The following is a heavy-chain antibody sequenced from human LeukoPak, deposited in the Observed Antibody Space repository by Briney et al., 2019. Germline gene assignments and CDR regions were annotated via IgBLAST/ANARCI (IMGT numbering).Heavy chain of an antibody. CDR2: IYYGKNT. J-gene: IGHJ4*02. D-gene: IGHD5-18*01. CDR3: VSPRGFSYGYFDY. V-gene: IGHV4-39*01. CDR1: CGFISSSSAY. Sequence: SEILSLTCAVSCGFISSSSAYWGWIPGHPGKGLEWIGSIYYGKNTYYNPPLKTRPTIPADPSNHQLSLPPGSVTATDTAVYYCVSPRGFSYGYFDYWGQGTLVTVSS.